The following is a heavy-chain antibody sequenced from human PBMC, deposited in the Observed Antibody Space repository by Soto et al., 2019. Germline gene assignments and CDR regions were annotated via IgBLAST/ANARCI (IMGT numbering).Heavy chain of an antibody. D-gene: IGHD4-17*01. CDR1: GYTFTSFT. CDR2: ISAYNGNT. V-gene: IGHV1-18*01. CDR3: ARDGHPVDY. J-gene: IGHJ4*02. Sequence: QVQLVQSGAEVKKPGASVKVSCKASGYTFTSFTITWVRQAPGQGLEWMGWISAYNGNTNYAQKLQGRVTMPTDTSTSTAYMELRSLRSDATAVYDCARDGHPVDYWGQGTLVTVSS.